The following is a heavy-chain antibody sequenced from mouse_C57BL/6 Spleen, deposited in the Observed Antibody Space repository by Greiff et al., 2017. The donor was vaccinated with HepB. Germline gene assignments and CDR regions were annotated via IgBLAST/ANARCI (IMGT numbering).Heavy chain of an antibody. Sequence: QVQLQQSGAELVKPGASVKISCKASGYAFSSYWMNWVKQRPGKGLEWIGQIYPGDGDTNYSGKFKGKATLTADKSSSTAYMQLSSLTSEDSAVYFCARSSSYWYFDVWGTGTTVTVSS. CDR2: IYPGDGDT. J-gene: IGHJ1*03. V-gene: IGHV1-80*01. D-gene: IGHD1-1*01. CDR1: GYAFSSYW. CDR3: ARSSSYWYFDV.